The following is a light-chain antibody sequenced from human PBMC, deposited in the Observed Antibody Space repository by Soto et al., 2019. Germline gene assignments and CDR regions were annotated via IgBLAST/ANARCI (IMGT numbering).Light chain of an antibody. CDR1: QSIGWY. J-gene: IGKJ1*01. V-gene: IGKV1-39*01. CDR3: QQSFSALWT. Sequence: DIQMTQSPSSLSASVGDRDTITCRASQSIGWYLHSYQQKPGKAPKVLIYAASSLQSGVPSRFSGSGSGTDFTLTISSLQPEDCATYYCQQSFSALWTFGQGTKVEIK. CDR2: AAS.